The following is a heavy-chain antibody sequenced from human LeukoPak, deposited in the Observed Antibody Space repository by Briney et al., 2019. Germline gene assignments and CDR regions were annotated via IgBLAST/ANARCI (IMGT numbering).Heavy chain of an antibody. Sequence: PGGSLRLSCAASGFTFSTYWMTWVRQAPGKGLEWVANIKQDGSDKYYVDSVKGRFTISRDNAKNSLYLQMNSLRAEDTAIYYCVKDPPSPDPYTNYLFDYWGQGTLVTVSS. V-gene: IGHV3-7*01. J-gene: IGHJ4*02. CDR2: IKQDGSDK. CDR1: GFTFSTYW. CDR3: VKDPPSPDPYTNYLFDY. D-gene: IGHD4-11*01.